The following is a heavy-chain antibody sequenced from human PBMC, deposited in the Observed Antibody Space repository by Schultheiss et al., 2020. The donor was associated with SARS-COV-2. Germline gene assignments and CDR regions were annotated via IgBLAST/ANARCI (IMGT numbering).Heavy chain of an antibody. CDR3: ARVLGDGRYYYGSGSYHN. CDR2: IYHSGST. CDR1: GGSISSSNW. V-gene: IGHV4-4*02. Sequence: SETLSLTCAVSGGSISSSNWWSWVRQPPGKGLEWIGEIYHSGSTNYNPSLKSRVTISVDTSKNQFSLKLSSVTAADTAVYYCARVLGDGRYYYGSGSYHNWGQGTLVTVSS. D-gene: IGHD3-10*01. J-gene: IGHJ4*02.